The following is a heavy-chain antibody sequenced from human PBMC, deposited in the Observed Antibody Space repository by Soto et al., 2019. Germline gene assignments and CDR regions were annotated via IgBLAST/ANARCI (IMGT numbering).Heavy chain of an antibody. J-gene: IGHJ4*02. D-gene: IGHD3-10*01. CDR1: GFTFSSYA. CDR3: AKGKAKMVRGVIIDY. CDR2: ISGSGGST. V-gene: IGHV3-23*01. Sequence: GESLKISCAASGFTFSSYAMSWVRQAPGKGLEWVSAISGSGGSTYYADSVKGRFTISRDNSKNTLYLQMNSLRAEDTAVYYCAKGKAKMVRGVIIDYWGQGTLVTVSS.